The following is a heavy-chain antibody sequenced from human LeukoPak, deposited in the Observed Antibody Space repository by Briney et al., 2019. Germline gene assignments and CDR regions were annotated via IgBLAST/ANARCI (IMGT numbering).Heavy chain of an antibody. CDR2: IIPILGIA. CDR1: GGTFSSYA. D-gene: IGHD5-12*01. J-gene: IGHJ6*02. Sequence: GASVKVSYKASGGTFSSYAISWVRQAPGQGLEWMGRIIPILGIANYAQKFQGRVTITADKSTSTAYMELSSLRSEDTAVYYCAKAGYAPYYGMDVWGQGTTVTVSS. CDR3: AKAGYAPYYGMDV. V-gene: IGHV1-69*04.